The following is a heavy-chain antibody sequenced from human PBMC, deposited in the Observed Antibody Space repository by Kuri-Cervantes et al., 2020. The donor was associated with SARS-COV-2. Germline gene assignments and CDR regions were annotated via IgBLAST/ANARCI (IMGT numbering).Heavy chain of an antibody. Sequence: GSLRLSCSVSGGSISSHHWSWIRQPPGKGLEWIGYIYYSGSTNYNPSLKSRVTISVDTSKNQFSLKLSSVTAADTAVYYCARDPLDYWGQGTLVTVS. V-gene: IGHV4-59*11. CDR2: IYYSGST. CDR3: ARDPLDY. CDR1: GGSISSHH. J-gene: IGHJ4*02.